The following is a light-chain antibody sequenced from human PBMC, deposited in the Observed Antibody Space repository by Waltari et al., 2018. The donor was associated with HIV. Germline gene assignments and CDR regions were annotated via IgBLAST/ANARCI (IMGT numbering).Light chain of an antibody. Sequence: SYDLTQPPSVSVSPGQTASISCSGDRLGDKYVSWYQQKPGQSPVLVMYQDTKRPSGIPERFSASNSGNTATLTISGTQSIDEAEYFCLAWDTATPYVFGTGTKVTV. J-gene: IGLJ1*01. CDR1: RLGDKY. CDR3: LAWDTATPYV. V-gene: IGLV3-1*01. CDR2: QDT.